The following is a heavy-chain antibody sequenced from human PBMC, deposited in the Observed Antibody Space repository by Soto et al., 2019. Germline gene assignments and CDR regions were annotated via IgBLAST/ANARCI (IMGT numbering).Heavy chain of an antibody. V-gene: IGHV4-34*01. D-gene: IGHD2-15*01. CDR1: GGSFSGYY. CDR2: INHSGST. CDR3: AREYCSGGSCYSGAPGY. Sequence: SETLSLTCAVYGGSFSGYYWTWIRQPPGTGLEWIGEINHSGSTNYNPSLKSRVTISVDTSKNQFSLKLTSVTAEDTAVYYCAREYCSGGSCYSGAPGYWGQGTLVTVSS. J-gene: IGHJ4*02.